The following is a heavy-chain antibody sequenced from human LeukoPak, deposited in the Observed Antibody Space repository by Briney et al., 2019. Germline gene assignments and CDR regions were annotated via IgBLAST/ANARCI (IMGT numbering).Heavy chain of an antibody. V-gene: IGHV1-18*01. CDR3: ARGLHLVDWGDDYSNFFDY. CDR1: GYTFSSYG. CDR2: INAYSGNT. Sequence: ASVKVSCKASGYTFSSYGITWVRQAPGQGLEWMGWINAYSGNTNDAQKLQGRVTMTTDTSTTTAYMELRSLRSDDTAVYYCARGLHLVDWGDDYSNFFDYWGQGTLVTVSS. J-gene: IGHJ4*02. D-gene: IGHD4-11*01.